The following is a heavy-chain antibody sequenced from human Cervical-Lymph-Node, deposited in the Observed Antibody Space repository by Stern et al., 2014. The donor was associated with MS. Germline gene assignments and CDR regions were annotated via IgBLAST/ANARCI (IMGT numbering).Heavy chain of an antibody. D-gene: IGHD3-22*01. V-gene: IGHV2-70*01. Sequence: QITLXXSGPALVKPTQTLTLTCTFSGFSLSTSGMCVSWIRQPPGKALEWLALIDWDDDKYYSTSLKTRLTISKDTSKNQVVLTMTNMDPVDTATYYCARIQEDSSGYYYYFDYWGQGTLVTVSS. J-gene: IGHJ4*02. CDR1: GFSLSTSGMC. CDR3: ARIQEDSSGYYYYFDY. CDR2: IDWDDDK.